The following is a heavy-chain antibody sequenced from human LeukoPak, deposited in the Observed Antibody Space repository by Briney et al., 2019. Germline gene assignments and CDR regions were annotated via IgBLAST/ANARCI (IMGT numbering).Heavy chain of an antibody. CDR3: ARSGFSFYCGGDCSTRIDP. J-gene: IGHJ5*02. V-gene: IGHV4-31*03. CDR1: GGSISSGGYY. CDR2: IYYSGST. D-gene: IGHD2-21*02. Sequence: SETLSLTCTVSGGSISSGGYYWSWIRQHPGKGLEWIGYIYYSGSTYYNPSLKSRVTISVDTSKNQFSLKLSSVTAADTAVYYCARSGFSFYCGGDCSTRIDPWGQGTLVTVSS.